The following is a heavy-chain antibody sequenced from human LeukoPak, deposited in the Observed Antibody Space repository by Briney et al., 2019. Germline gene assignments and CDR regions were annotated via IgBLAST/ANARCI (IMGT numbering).Heavy chain of an antibody. D-gene: IGHD3-22*01. CDR1: GFTFSSYW. V-gene: IGHV3-7*01. J-gene: IGHJ4*02. Sequence: GGSLRLSCAASGFTFSSYWMSWVRQAPGKGLEWVANIRQDGSEKYYVDSVKGRFTISRDNAKNSLYLQVNSLRAEDTAVYYCAREVYDSSGFERDFWGQGTLVTVSS. CDR3: AREVYDSSGFERDF. CDR2: IRQDGSEK.